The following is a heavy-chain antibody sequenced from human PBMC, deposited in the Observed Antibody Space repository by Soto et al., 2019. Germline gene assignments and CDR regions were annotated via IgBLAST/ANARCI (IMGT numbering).Heavy chain of an antibody. D-gene: IGHD3-22*01. V-gene: IGHV4-59*01. Sequence: SETLSLTCAVYGGSFSGYYWSWIRQPPGKGLEWIGYIYYSGSTNYNPSLKSRVTISVDTSKNQFSLQLSSVTAADTAVYYCARIPEDYYDSSGSFDYWGQGTLVTVSS. CDR2: IYYSGST. CDR1: GGSFSGYY. J-gene: IGHJ4*02. CDR3: ARIPEDYYDSSGSFDY.